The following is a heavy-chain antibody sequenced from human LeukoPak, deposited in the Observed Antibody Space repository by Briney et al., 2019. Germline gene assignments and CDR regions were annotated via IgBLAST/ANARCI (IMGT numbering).Heavy chain of an antibody. CDR2: INHSGST. CDR1: GGSFSGYY. V-gene: IGHV4-34*01. J-gene: IGHJ5*02. D-gene: IGHD3-10*01. CDR3: ARRPPRDAFYGSGSYYKGWFDP. Sequence: SETLSLTCAVYGGSFSGYYWSWIRQPPGKGLEWIGEINHSGSTNYNPSLKSRVTISVDTSKNQFSLKLSSVTAADTAVYYCARRPPRDAFYGSGSYYKGWFDPWGQGTLVTVSS.